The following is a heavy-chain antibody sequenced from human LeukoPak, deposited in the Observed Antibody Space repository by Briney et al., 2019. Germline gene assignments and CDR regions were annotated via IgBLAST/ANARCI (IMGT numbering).Heavy chain of an antibody. Sequence: PGGSLRLSCAASGFTFSDYEMIWVRQTPGKGLEWISYISSSGGTMYYAESVKGRFTISRDSAENSLYLQMSSLRAEDTAVYYCAREDRRDGYNFDYWGQGTLVTVSS. D-gene: IGHD5-24*01. CDR3: AREDRRDGYNFDY. CDR1: GFTFSDYE. J-gene: IGHJ4*02. V-gene: IGHV3-48*03. CDR2: ISSSGGTM.